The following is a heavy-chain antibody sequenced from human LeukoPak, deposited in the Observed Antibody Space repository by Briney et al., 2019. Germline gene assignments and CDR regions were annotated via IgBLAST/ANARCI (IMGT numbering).Heavy chain of an antibody. V-gene: IGHV3-48*03. CDR3: ARHELKVWFGELTGKNDAFDI. Sequence: GGSLRLSCAASGFTFSSYEMNWVRQAPGKGLEWVSYISSSGSTIYYADSVKGRFTISRDNAKNSLYLQMNSLRAEDTAVYYCARHELKVWFGELTGKNDAFDIWGQGTMVTVSS. CDR1: GFTFSSYE. J-gene: IGHJ3*02. D-gene: IGHD3-10*01. CDR2: ISSSGSTI.